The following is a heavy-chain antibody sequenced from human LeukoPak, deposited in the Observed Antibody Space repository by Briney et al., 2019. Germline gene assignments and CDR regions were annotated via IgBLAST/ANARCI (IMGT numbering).Heavy chain of an antibody. D-gene: IGHD2-21*02. J-gene: IGHJ4*02. CDR1: GFTFSSYG. CDR2: IRYDGSNK. Sequence: PGGSPRLSCAASGFTFSSYGMHWVRQAPGKGLEWVAFIRYDGSNKYYADSVKGRFTISRDNSKNTLYLQMNSLRAEDTAVYYCAKDSSGDYDGENDYWGQGTLVTVSS. CDR3: AKDSSGDYDGENDY. V-gene: IGHV3-30*02.